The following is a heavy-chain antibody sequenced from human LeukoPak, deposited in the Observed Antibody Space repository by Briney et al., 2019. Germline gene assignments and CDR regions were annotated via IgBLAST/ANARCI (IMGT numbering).Heavy chain of an antibody. V-gene: IGHV4-34*01. CDR3: ARVYYGSGSPQFDP. Sequence: KPSETLSLTCAVYGGSFSGYYWSWIRQPPGKGLEWIGEINHSGSTNYNPSLKSRVTISVDTSKNQFSLKLSSVTAADTAVYYCARVYYGSGSPQFDPWGQGTLVTVSS. CDR2: INHSGST. CDR1: GGSFSGYY. D-gene: IGHD3-10*01. J-gene: IGHJ5*02.